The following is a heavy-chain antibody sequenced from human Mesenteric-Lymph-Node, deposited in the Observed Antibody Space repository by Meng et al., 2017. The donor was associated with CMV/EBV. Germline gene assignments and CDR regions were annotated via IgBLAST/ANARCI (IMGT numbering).Heavy chain of an antibody. V-gene: IGHV3-23*01. CDR2: ISGSGGST. Sequence: GESLKISCAASGFTFSSYAMSWVRQAPGKGLEWVSAISGSGGSTYYADSVKGRFTISRDNSKNTLYLQMNSLRAEDTAIYYCARQYPNGSGGVYFDYWGQGTLVTVSS. D-gene: IGHD3-10*01. CDR1: GFTFSSYA. J-gene: IGHJ4*02. CDR3: ARQYPNGSGGVYFDY.